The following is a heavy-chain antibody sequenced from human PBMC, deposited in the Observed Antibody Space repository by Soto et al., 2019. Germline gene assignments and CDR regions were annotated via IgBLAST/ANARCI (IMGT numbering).Heavy chain of an antibody. V-gene: IGHV4-39*01. J-gene: IGHJ4*02. D-gene: IGHD2-8*02. CDR2: ISYRGSA. CDR3: ARTTGTVLPHF. CDR1: GDSIVSSSYY. Sequence: SETLSLTCTVSGDSIVSSSYYGAWIRQPPGKGLEWIGTISYRGSAHYNPSLKGRVTMSVDASKNQFSLKLNSVTAADTAVYFCARTTGTVLPHFWGQGTLVTVSS.